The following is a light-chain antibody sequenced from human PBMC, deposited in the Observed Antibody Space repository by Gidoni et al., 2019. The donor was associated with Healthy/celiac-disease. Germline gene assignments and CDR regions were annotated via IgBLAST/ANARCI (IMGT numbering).Light chain of an antibody. CDR2: GAS. V-gene: IGKV3-15*01. CDR3: QQYNNGPPGT. J-gene: IGKJ2*01. CDR1: QSVSSN. Sequence: EIVMTQSPATLSVSPGERATLSCRASQSVSSNLAWYQQKPGQSHRLLIYGASTRDTGIPARFSGSGYGTEFTLTISSLQSEDFAVYYCQQYNNGPPGTFGQGTKLEIK.